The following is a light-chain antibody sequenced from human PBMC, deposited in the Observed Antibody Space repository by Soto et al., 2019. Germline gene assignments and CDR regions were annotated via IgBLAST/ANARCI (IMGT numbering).Light chain of an antibody. Sequence: EIVVTQSPGTLSLSPGESATLSCRPSQSVSSSYLAWYQQKPGQAPRLLIYGASSRATGIPDRFSGSGSGTDFTLTISRLEPEDFAVYYCQQYGSSPWTFGQGTKVEIK. CDR3: QQYGSSPWT. CDR2: GAS. V-gene: IGKV3-20*01. J-gene: IGKJ1*01. CDR1: QSVSSSY.